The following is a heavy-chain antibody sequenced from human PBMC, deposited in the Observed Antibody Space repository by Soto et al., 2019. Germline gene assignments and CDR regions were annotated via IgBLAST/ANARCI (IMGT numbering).Heavy chain of an antibody. V-gene: IGHV3-30*03. CDR1: GFTFNTYA. J-gene: IGHJ4*02. D-gene: IGHD2-15*01. CDR3: ARKEGPCYVGSCSGDY. Sequence: QVQLVESGGGVVQPGTSLRLSCAASGFTFNTYAMHWVRQAPGKGLEWVAVISSDGSVKFYADSVKGRFTISRDNSKNTLYLQMTSLRTEDTAVYYCARKEGPCYVGSCSGDYWGQGTLVTVSS. CDR2: ISSDGSVK.